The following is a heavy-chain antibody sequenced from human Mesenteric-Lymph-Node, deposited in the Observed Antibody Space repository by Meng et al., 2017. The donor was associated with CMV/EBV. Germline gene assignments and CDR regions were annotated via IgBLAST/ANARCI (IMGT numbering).Heavy chain of an antibody. V-gene: IGHV4-4*07. CDR2: ICTNERT. Sequence: QLQLQQSGPGLVKSSETLSLTCTLSGGTIISNYGIWIGHRHGQGLGWVGRICTNERTEYNPAHTIPVNISVGTYKNKFTNKLCLVTDVDTAVYTSACHGDKVGVVGLDYWGQGTLVTVSS. CDR3: ACHGDKVGVVGLDY. CDR1: GGTIISNY. J-gene: IGHJ4*02. D-gene: IGHD4/OR15-4a*01.